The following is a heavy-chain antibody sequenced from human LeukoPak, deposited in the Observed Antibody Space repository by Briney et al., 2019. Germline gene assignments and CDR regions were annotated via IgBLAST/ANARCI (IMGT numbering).Heavy chain of an antibody. J-gene: IGHJ4*02. CDR3: ARDDLSCGGDCYYFDY. V-gene: IGHV3-48*01. CDR2: ISSSSSTI. Sequence: GGSLRLSCAASGFTFSSYSMNWVRQAPGKGREWVSYISSSSSTIYYADSVKGRVTISRDNVKNSLYLQINSLRAEDTAVYYCARDDLSCGGDCYYFDYGGQGTLVTVSS. CDR1: GFTFSSYS. D-gene: IGHD2-21*01.